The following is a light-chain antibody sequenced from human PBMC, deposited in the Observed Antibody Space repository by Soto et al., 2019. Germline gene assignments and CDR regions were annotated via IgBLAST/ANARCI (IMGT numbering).Light chain of an antibody. J-gene: IGKJ4*01. V-gene: IGKV1-12*01. CDR2: TAS. Sequence: DIPMTQSPSSVSASVGDRVTITCRASQRISNWLAWYQQKPGKAPNLLIYTASSLQSGVPSRFSGSGSGTDFTLTISSLQPEDVATYYCQQANSFPLTFGGGTKVEIK. CDR3: QQANSFPLT. CDR1: QRISNW.